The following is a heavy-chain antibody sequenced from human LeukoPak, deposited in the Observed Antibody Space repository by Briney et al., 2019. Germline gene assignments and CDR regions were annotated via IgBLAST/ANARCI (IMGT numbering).Heavy chain of an antibody. J-gene: IGHJ4*02. D-gene: IGHD4-23*01. CDR3: ARDWRGNLCFDY. CDR2: ISSSSSYI. CDR1: GFTFSSYS. Sequence: PGGSLRLSCAASGFTFSSYSMNWVRQAPGKGLEWVSSISSSSSYIYYADSVKGRFTISRDNAKNSLYLQMNSLRAEDTAVYYCARDWRGNLCFDYWGQGTLVTVSS. V-gene: IGHV3-21*01.